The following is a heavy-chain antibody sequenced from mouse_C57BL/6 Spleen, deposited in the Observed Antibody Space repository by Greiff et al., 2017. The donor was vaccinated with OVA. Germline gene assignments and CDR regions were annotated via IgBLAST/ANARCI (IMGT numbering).Heavy chain of an antibody. CDR3: ARIYYYGSSYVRFAY. D-gene: IGHD1-1*01. J-gene: IGHJ3*01. CDR1: GYTFTDYY. CDR2: INPNNGGT. Sequence: VQLQQSGPELVKPGASVKISCKASGYTFTDYYMNWVKQSHGKSLEWIGDINPNNGGTSYNQKFKGKATLTVDKSSSTAYMELRSLTSEDSAVYYCARIYYYGSSYVRFAYWGQGTLVTVSA. V-gene: IGHV1-26*01.